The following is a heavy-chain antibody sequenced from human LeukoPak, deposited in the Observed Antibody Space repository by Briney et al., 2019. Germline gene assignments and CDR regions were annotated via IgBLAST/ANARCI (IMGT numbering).Heavy chain of an antibody. D-gene: IGHD5-24*01. V-gene: IGHV3-23*01. CDR2: ISGSGVST. Sequence: PGGSLRLSCAASEFTFSSYGMNWVRQAPGKGLEWVSAISGSGVSTYYADSVKGRFTISRDNSKNTLYLQMNSLRAEDTAVYYCAKDPVEMTTINWFDPWGQGTLVTVSS. CDR3: AKDPVEMTTINWFDP. J-gene: IGHJ5*02. CDR1: EFTFSSYG.